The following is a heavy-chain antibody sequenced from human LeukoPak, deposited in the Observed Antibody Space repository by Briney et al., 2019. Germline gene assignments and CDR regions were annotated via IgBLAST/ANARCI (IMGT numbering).Heavy chain of an antibody. Sequence: SGGSLRLSCAASGFTFNSYAMTWVRQPPGKGLEWVSAISGIGGSTYYADSVKGRFTISRDNSKNTLYLQMNSLRAEDTAVYYCAKEGDYGYWYFDLWGRGTLVTVSS. D-gene: IGHD4-17*01. CDR1: GFTFNSYA. V-gene: IGHV3-23*01. J-gene: IGHJ2*01. CDR2: ISGIGGST. CDR3: AKEGDYGYWYFDL.